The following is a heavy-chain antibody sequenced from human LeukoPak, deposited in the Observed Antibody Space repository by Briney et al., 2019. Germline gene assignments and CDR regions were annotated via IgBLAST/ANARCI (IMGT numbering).Heavy chain of an antibody. V-gene: IGHV3-53*01. J-gene: IGHJ4*02. D-gene: IGHD5-12*01. CDR1: GFTVGSKY. Sequence: GGSLRLSCAASGFTVGSKYMSWVRQTPGKGLDWVSVIYSGGNAHYSDSVKGRFTISRDNSKNTLYLQMNSLRVDDTAVYYCARLDSGYNAYAPFDHWGQGTLVTVSS. CDR2: IYSGGNA. CDR3: ARLDSGYNAYAPFDH.